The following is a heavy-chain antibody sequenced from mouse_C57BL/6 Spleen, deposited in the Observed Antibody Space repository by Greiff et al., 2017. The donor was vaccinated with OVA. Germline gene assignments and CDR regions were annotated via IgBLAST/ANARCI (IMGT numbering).Heavy chain of an antibody. CDR3: ARCPLGRYFDV. CDR1: GYTFTSYW. CDR2: IDPSDSYT. J-gene: IGHJ1*03. D-gene: IGHD4-1*01. Sequence: VQLQQPGAELVRPGTSVKLSCKASGYTFTSYWMHWVKQRPGQGLEWIGVIDPSDSYTNYNQKFKGKATLTVDTSSSTAYMQLSSLTSEDSAVDYCARCPLGRYFDVWGTGTTVTVSS. V-gene: IGHV1-59*01.